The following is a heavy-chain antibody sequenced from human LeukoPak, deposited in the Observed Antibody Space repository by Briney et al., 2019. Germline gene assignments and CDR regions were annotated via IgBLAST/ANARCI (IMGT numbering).Heavy chain of an antibody. CDR1: GGSFSGYY. CDR3: ASRLISGSSGWYAYYFDY. J-gene: IGHJ4*02. Sequence: PSETLSLTCAVYGGSFSGYYWSWIRQPPGKGLEWIGEINHSGSTNYNPSLKSRVTISVDTSKNQFSLKLSSVTAADTAVYYCASRLISGSSGWYAYYFDYWGQGTLVTVSS. D-gene: IGHD6-19*01. CDR2: INHSGST. V-gene: IGHV4-34*01.